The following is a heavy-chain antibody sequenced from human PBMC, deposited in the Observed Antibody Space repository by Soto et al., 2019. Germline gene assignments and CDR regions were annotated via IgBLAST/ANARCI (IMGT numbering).Heavy chain of an antibody. CDR3: ASQHYYDSSGYYVVY. D-gene: IGHD3-22*01. CDR1: GGSISSYY. V-gene: IGHV4-59*04. CDR2: IHYSGST. J-gene: IGHJ4*02. Sequence: SATLSLTCTVSGGSISSYYWSWIRQPPGKGLEWIGNIHYSGSTYYDSSLKSRVTISVDTSKNQFSLKLSSVTAADTAVYYCASQHYYDSSGYYVVYWGQGTLVTVSS.